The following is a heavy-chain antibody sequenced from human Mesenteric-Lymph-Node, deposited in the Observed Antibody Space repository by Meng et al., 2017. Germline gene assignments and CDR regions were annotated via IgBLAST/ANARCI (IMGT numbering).Heavy chain of an antibody. Sequence: SVKVSCKASGGTFSSYAISWVRQAPGQGLEWMGGIIPIFGTANYAQKFQGRVTITADKSTSTAYMELSSLRSEDTAVYYCARDSTMVRGVIPPNYYYGMDVWGQGTTVTVSS. CDR1: GGTFSSYA. J-gene: IGHJ6*02. D-gene: IGHD3-10*01. V-gene: IGHV1-69*06. CDR3: ARDSTMVRGVIPPNYYYGMDV. CDR2: IIPIFGTA.